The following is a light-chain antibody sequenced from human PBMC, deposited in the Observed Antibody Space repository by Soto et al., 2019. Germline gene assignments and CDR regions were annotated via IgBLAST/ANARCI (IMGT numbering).Light chain of an antibody. Sequence: EIVLTQSPGVLSLSVGERATLSCRASQTVKSSYLAWYQQRPGQAPRLLISGASTRATGIPARFSGSGSGTEFTLTISSLQSADFGVYYCQQYHNWPQTFGQGTKVEIK. V-gene: IGKV3-15*01. CDR1: QTVKSSY. CDR2: GAS. J-gene: IGKJ1*01. CDR3: QQYHNWPQT.